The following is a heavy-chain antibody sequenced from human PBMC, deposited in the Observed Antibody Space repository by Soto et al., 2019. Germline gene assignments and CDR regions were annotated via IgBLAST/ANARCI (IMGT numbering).Heavy chain of an antibody. J-gene: IGHJ5*02. CDR1: GLSLTTSGVG. CDR2: IYWDDDK. Sequence: QITLKESGPTLLKPTQTLTLTCTFSGLSLTTSGVGLGWIRQPPGKALQWLALIYWDDDKRYSTSLHSRLTITKDTSKTQVVLTMPNMRPVDTATYYCAPTFPRHTAGSSGGSFPPAFDPWAQGTLVTVSS. D-gene: IGHD2-15*01. CDR3: APTFPRHTAGSSGGSFPPAFDP. V-gene: IGHV2-5*02.